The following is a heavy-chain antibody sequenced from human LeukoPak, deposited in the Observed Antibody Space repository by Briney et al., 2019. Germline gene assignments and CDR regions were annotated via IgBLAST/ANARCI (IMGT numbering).Heavy chain of an antibody. Sequence: SETLSLTCTVSGGPISSYYWSWIRQPPGKGLEWIGYIYYSGSTNYNPSLKSRVTISVDTSKNQFSLKLSSVTAADTAVYYCARTSWGVSGTVSLFDYWGQGTLVTVSP. V-gene: IGHV4-59*01. CDR3: ARTSWGVSGTVSLFDY. CDR1: GGPISSYY. D-gene: IGHD6-13*01. J-gene: IGHJ4*02. CDR2: IYYSGST.